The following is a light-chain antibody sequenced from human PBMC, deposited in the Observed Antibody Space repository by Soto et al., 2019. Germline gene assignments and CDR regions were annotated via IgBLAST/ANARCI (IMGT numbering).Light chain of an antibody. CDR2: AAS. V-gene: IGKV1-27*01. CDR1: QGISNY. J-gene: IGKJ1*01. Sequence: DVQMTQSPSSLSASVGDRVTITCRASQGISNYLAWYQQNPGKEPTLLIYAASTLQSGVPSRFRGSGSGTDFTLTSSSLQPEVVATYYCRQYNRAPWPFGQGNKVEL. CDR3: RQYNRAPWP.